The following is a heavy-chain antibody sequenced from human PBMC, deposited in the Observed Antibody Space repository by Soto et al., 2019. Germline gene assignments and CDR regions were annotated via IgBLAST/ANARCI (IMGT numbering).Heavy chain of an antibody. D-gene: IGHD3-22*01. CDR1: GGSISSSSYY. V-gene: IGHV4-39*07. Sequence: SETLSLTCTVSGGSISSSSYYWGWIRQPPGKGLEWIGSIYYSGSTYYNPSLKSRLTISVDMSASQFSLKLSSVTVADTAVYYCARSDSSGKTRYYYDHWSQWTLVTVS. CDR3: ARSDSSGKTRYYYDH. CDR2: IYYSGST. J-gene: IGHJ4*02.